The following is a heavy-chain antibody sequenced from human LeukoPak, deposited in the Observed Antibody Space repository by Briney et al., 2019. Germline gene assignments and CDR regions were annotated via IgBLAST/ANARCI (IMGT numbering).Heavy chain of an antibody. CDR1: GGSISSSSYY. CDR3: ARAYYDSSGYYYGKNRKYYFDY. V-gene: IGHV4-39*07. Sequence: SETLSLTCTVSGGSISSSSYYWGWIRQPPGKGLEWIGSIYYSGSTYYNPSLKSRVTISVDTSKNQFSLKLSSVTAADTAVYYCARAYYDSSGYYYGKNRKYYFDYWGQGTLVTVSS. CDR2: IYYSGST. J-gene: IGHJ4*02. D-gene: IGHD3-22*01.